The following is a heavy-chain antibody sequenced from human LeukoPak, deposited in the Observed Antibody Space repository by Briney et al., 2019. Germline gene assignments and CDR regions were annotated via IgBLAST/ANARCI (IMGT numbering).Heavy chain of an antibody. V-gene: IGHV1-18*01. Sequence: GASVKVSCKASGYTFTSYGISWVRQAPGQGLEWMGWISAYNGNTNYAQKLQGRVTMTTDTSTSTAYMELRSLRSDDTAVYYCARARTMIVVSLLPIDAFDIWGQGTMVTVSS. CDR1: GYTFTSYG. D-gene: IGHD3-22*01. J-gene: IGHJ3*02. CDR3: ARARTMIVVSLLPIDAFDI. CDR2: ISAYNGNT.